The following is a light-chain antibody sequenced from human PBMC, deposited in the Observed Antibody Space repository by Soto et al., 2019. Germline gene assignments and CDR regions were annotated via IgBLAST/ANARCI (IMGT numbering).Light chain of an antibody. CDR2: LGS. V-gene: IGKV2-28*01. CDR3: MQALQTPLT. CDR1: QSLLHSDGYNY. Sequence: DIVMTQSPLSLPVTPGEPASISCRSSQSLLHSDGYNYLDWYLQKPGQSPQVLIYLGSYRASGVPDRFSGSGSGTDFTLKISRVEAEDVGIYCCMQALQTPLTFGGGTKVEIK. J-gene: IGKJ4*01.